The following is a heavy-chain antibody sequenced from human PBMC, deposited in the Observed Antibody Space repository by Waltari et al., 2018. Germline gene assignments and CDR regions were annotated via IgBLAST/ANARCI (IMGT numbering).Heavy chain of an antibody. CDR3: AGDNAGGIVPAENWFDP. D-gene: IGHD2-2*01. J-gene: IGHJ5*02. Sequence: QVQLQESGPGLVKPSQTLSLTCTVSRCSISSGSYYRTWIREPAGMGLGWIGRMYTSGSTNYNPSLKSRVTISVDTSKNQFSLKLGSVTAADTSVYYCAGDNAGGIVPAENWFDPWGQGTLVTVSS. CDR1: RCSISSGSYY. CDR2: MYTSGST. V-gene: IGHV4-61*02.